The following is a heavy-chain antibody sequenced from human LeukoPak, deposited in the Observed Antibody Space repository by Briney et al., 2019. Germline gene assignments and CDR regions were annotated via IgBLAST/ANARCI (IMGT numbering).Heavy chain of an antibody. CDR2: INSNSGGT. CDR1: GYIFTGYS. V-gene: IGHV1-2*02. CDR3: ARGVGADYFDY. Sequence: ASVKVSCKASGYIFTGYSIHWVRQAPGQGLEWMGCINSNSGGTNYAQKFQGRVTMTRDTSIRTAYMELSRLRSDDTAVYYCARGVGADYFDYWGQGTLVTVSS. D-gene: IGHD1-26*01. J-gene: IGHJ4*02.